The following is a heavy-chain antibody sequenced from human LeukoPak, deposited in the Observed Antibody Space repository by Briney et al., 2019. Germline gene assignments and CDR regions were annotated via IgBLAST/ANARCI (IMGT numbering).Heavy chain of an antibody. CDR1: GFTFSSYW. CDR2: INGDESSI. CDR3: TRAGRSDHSGSFF. V-gene: IGHV3-74*01. J-gene: IGHJ4*02. Sequence: GGSLRLSCAASGFTFSSYWMHWVRQAPGKGLVRVSRINGDESSISYADSVKGRFTISRDNAKNTLYLQMNSLRAEDTAVYYCTRAGRSDHSGSFFWGQGTLVTVSS. D-gene: IGHD1-26*01.